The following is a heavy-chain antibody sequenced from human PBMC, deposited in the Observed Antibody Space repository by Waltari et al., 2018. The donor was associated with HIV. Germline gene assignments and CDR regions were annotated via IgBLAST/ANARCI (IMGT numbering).Heavy chain of an antibody. D-gene: IGHD2-15*01. CDR1: GGSIRSYY. CDR2: IYYIGST. J-gene: IGHJ4*02. V-gene: IGHV4-59*01. Sequence: QVQLQESGPGLVKPSETVSLTCTVSGGSIRSYYWTWTRQTPGKELEWIGYIYYIGSTNYNPSLKGRITRSVDTSKNQVSLKLSCVTAADTAVYYCARVSSGGGGGNRYFDYWGQGALVTVSS. CDR3: ARVSSGGGGGNRYFDY.